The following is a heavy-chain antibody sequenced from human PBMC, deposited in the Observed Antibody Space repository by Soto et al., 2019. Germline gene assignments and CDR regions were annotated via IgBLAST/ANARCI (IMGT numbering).Heavy chain of an antibody. D-gene: IGHD1-26*01. CDR2: INHSGST. CDR3: ARVQGWELLRDYYYGMDV. CDR1: GGSFSGYY. Sequence: PSETLSLTCAVYGGSFSGYYWSWIRQPPGKGLEWIGEINHSGSTNYNPSLKSRVTISVDTSKNQFSLKLSSVTAADTAVYYCARVQGWELLRDYYYGMDVWGQGTTVTVS. J-gene: IGHJ6*02. V-gene: IGHV4-34*01.